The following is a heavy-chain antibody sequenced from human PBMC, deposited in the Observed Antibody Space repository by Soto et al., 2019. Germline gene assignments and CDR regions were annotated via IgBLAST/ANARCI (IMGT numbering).Heavy chain of an antibody. Sequence: SETLSLTCTVSGDSISSYYWSWIRQPPGKGLEWIGYIYYSGSTNYNPSLKSRVTISVDTSKNQFSLNLSSVTAADTAVYYCASSNIAAAGFYYYGMDVWGRGTTVTVSS. CDR1: GDSISSYY. CDR2: IYYSGST. V-gene: IGHV4-59*01. D-gene: IGHD6-13*01. J-gene: IGHJ6*02. CDR3: ASSNIAAAGFYYYGMDV.